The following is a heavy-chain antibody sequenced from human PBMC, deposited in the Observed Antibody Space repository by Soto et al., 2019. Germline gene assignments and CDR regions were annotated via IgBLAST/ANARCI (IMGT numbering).Heavy chain of an antibody. J-gene: IGHJ6*02. CDR3: ATAGELLGYYYYGMDV. V-gene: IGHV1-69*13. Sequence: SVKVSCKASGGTFSSYAISWVRQAPGQGLEWMGGIIPIFGTANYAQKFQGRVTITADESTSTAYMELSSLRSEDTAVYYCATAGELLGYYYYGMDVWGQGTTVTVSS. CDR1: GGTFSSYA. CDR2: IIPIFGTA. D-gene: IGHD1-26*01.